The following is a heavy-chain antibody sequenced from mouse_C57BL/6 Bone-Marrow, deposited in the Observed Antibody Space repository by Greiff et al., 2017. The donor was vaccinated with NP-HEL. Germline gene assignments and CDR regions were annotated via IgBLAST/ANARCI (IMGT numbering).Heavy chain of an antibody. Sequence: VQLQQSGPELVKPGASVKISCKASGYTFTDYYMNWVKQSHGKSLEWIGDINPNNGGTSYNQKFKGKATLTVDKSSSTAYMELRSLTSEDSAVYYCARRDYRNPFAYWGQGTLVTVSA. V-gene: IGHV1-26*01. CDR1: GYTFTDYY. J-gene: IGHJ3*01. CDR3: ARRDYRNPFAY. CDR2: INPNNGGT. D-gene: IGHD2-1*01.